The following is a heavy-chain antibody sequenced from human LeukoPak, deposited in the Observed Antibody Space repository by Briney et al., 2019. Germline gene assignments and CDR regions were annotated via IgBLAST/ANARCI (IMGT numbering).Heavy chain of an antibody. J-gene: IGHJ6*02. Sequence: ASVKVSCKASGYTFTSYGISWVRQAPGQGLEWMGWISAYNGNTNYAQKLQGRVTMTTDTSTSTAHMELRSLRSDDTAVYYCARDGSVVVPAAIPSYYGMDVWGQGTTVTVSS. V-gene: IGHV1-18*01. CDR1: GYTFTSYG. D-gene: IGHD2-2*01. CDR2: ISAYNGNT. CDR3: ARDGSVVVPAAIPSYYGMDV.